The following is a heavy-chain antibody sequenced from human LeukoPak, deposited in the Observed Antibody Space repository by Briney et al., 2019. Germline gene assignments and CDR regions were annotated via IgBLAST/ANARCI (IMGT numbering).Heavy chain of an antibody. CDR2: VHPNTGVT. CDR3: ASLTVSTGSGNY. V-gene: IGHV1-2*02. CDR1: GYTFTDYY. Sequence: ASVKVSCKASGYTFTDYYVQWVRQAPGQGLEWMGSVHPNTGVTNYAQKFQGRVTMTRDTSIRTAYMNLNSLSSDDTAVYFCASLTVSTGSGNYWGQGTLVTVS. J-gene: IGHJ4*02. D-gene: IGHD3-9*01.